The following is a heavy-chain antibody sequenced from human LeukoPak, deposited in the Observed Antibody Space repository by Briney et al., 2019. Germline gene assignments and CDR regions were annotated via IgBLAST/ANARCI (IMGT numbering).Heavy chain of an antibody. Sequence: RSLRLSCTASGFTLGDYAMSWVRQAPGKGLEWVGFIRSKAYGGTTEYAASVKGRFTISRDNSKNTLYLQMNSLRAEDTAVYYCARVPSYYDSSGYHYGMDVWGQGTTVTVSS. J-gene: IGHJ6*02. CDR1: GFTLGDYA. CDR2: IRSKAYGGTT. CDR3: ARVPSYYDSSGYHYGMDV. V-gene: IGHV3-49*04. D-gene: IGHD3-22*01.